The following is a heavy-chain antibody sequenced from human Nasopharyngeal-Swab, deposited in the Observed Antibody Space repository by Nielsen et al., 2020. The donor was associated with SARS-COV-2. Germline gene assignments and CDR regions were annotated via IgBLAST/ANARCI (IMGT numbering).Heavy chain of an antibody. J-gene: IGHJ4*02. Sequence: WIRQPPGKGLEWIGYIYYSGSTNYNPSLKSRVTISVDTSKNQFPLKLSSVTAADTAVYYCAREHREASYDFWSGYYDYWGQGTLVTVSS. CDR2: IYYSGST. CDR3: AREHREASYDFWSGYYDY. V-gene: IGHV4-59*01. D-gene: IGHD3-3*01.